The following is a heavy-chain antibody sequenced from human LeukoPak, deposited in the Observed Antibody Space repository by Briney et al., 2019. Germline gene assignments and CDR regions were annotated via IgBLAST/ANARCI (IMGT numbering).Heavy chain of an antibody. V-gene: IGHV3-9*01. D-gene: IGHD2-15*01. CDR2: ISWNSGNI. J-gene: IGHJ3*02. CDR3: AKTLGSITYDAYDI. Sequence: GGSLRLSCAASGFTFDDYAMHWVRQVPGMGLGWVSGISWNSGNIGYADSVKGRFTISRDSAKNCLYLQMNNLRAEDTALYYCAKTLGSITYDAYDIWGQGTMVTVSS. CDR1: GFTFDDYA.